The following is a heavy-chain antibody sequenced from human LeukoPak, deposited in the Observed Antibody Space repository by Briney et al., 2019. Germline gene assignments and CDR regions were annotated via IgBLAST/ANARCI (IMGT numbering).Heavy chain of an antibody. CDR2: ISYDGSNK. D-gene: IGHD4-17*01. Sequence: GRSLRLSCAPSRFTFSSYIMHCVRQAPGKRLERVAVISYDGSNKYYAESVKGRFTISRDNSKNTLYLQMNSLRAEDTAVYYCANGDYGDYYYYYGMDVWGQGTTVTVSS. CDR1: RFTFSSYI. V-gene: IGHV3-30*18. CDR3: ANGDYGDYYYYYGMDV. J-gene: IGHJ6*02.